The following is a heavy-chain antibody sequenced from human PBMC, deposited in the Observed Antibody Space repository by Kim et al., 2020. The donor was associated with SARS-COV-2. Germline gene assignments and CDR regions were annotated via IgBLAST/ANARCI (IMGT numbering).Heavy chain of an antibody. J-gene: IGHJ4*02. Sequence: SVKVSCKASGGTFSSYAISWVRQAPGQGLEWMGGIIPIFGTANYAQKFQGGVTITADESTSTAYMELSSLRSEDTAVYYCAAGYSSSWFVDYWGQGTLVTVSS. CDR3: AAGYSSSWFVDY. D-gene: IGHD6-13*01. CDR2: IIPIFGTA. V-gene: IGHV1-69*13. CDR1: GGTFSSYA.